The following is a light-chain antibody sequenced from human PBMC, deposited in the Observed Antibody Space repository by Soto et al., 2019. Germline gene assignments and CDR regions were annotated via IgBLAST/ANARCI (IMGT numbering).Light chain of an antibody. CDR1: QSLLYSNGHNY. V-gene: IGKV2-28*01. Sequence: DIVMTQSPLSLPVTPGEPASISCRSSQSLLYSNGHNYLDWYLQKTGQSPQLLIYLGSNRASGVFDSVSGVGSGTDFTLIIRRVEAEDVGIDYFMRARQAAGTVGAGTKGDIK. CDR2: LGS. J-gene: IGKJ3*01. CDR3: MRARQAAGT.